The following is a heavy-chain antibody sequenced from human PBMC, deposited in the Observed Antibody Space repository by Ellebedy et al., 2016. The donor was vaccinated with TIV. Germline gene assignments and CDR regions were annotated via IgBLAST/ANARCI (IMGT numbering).Heavy chain of an antibody. CDR2: INNGGDTT. J-gene: IGHJ4*02. CDR1: GFIFSSYT. CDR3: AKDDYSGNFYY. V-gene: IGHV3-23*01. D-gene: IGHD4-23*01. Sequence: PGGSLRLSCAASGFIFSSYTMSWVRQAPGKGLEWVSSINNGGDTTYYADSVKGRFTISRDNSQNTLYLQMNSLRAEDTAVYYCAKDDYSGNFYYWGQGTLVTVSS.